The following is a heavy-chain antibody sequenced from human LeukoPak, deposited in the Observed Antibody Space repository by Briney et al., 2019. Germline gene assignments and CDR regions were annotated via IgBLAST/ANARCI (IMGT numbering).Heavy chain of an antibody. CDR3: ARLRYSYDYCFDY. Sequence: SETLSLTCTVSGGSISSYYWSWIRQPPGKGLEWIGYIYYSGGTNYNPSLKSRVTISVDTSKNQFSLKLSSVTAADTAVYYCARLRYSYDYCFDYWGQGALVTVSS. CDR2: IYYSGGT. V-gene: IGHV4-59*01. J-gene: IGHJ4*02. D-gene: IGHD5-18*01. CDR1: GGSISSYY.